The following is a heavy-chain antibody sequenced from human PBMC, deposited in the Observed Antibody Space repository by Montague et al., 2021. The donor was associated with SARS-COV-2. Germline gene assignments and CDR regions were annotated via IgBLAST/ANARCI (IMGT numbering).Heavy chain of an antibody. CDR3: ARPVSCSWHRIES. D-gene: IGHD2-15*01. J-gene: IGHJ4*02. V-gene: IGHV4-34*01. CDR2: VKHPGGT. Sequence: SETLSLTCAVDGGSFTGYSWNWIRQPPGKGQEWIGEVKHPGGTNYNPSLKSRVTISIDMSKNQFSLNLESVTAADTAVYYCARPVSCSWHRIESWGQGTLVTVSS. CDR1: GGSFTGYS.